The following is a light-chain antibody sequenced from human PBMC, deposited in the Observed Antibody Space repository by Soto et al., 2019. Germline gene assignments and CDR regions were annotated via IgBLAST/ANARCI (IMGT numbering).Light chain of an antibody. J-gene: IGKJ1*01. V-gene: IGKV1-39*01. CDR2: SAS. CDR3: QQCFSVWT. CDR1: QSVSTY. Sequence: DIQMTQSPSSLSASVGDRVTITCRASQSVSTYLNWYQQKPGKAPKLLIFSASNLQSGVPSRFSGSGSGTQFTLTISSLQPDDFAIYYCQQCFSVWTFGQGTKVEIK.